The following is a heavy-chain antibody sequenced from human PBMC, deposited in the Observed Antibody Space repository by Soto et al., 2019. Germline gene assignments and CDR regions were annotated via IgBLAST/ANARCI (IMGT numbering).Heavy chain of an antibody. J-gene: IGHJ4*02. Sequence: EVQLVESGGGLVQPGRSLRLSCAASGFTFDDYAIHWVRQAPGKGLEWVSGISWNSGSIGYADSVKGRFTISRDNAKNSLYLQMNSLRAEDTALYYCAKDRGLLGTGDYWGQGTLVTVSS. CDR2: ISWNSGSI. D-gene: IGHD1-1*01. CDR3: AKDRGLLGTGDY. V-gene: IGHV3-9*01. CDR1: GFTFDDYA.